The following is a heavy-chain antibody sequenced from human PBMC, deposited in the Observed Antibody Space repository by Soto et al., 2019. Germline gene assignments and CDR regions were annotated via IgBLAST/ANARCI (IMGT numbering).Heavy chain of an antibody. D-gene: IGHD2-15*01. V-gene: IGHV4-59*01. Sequence: PSETLSLTCTVSGGSISSYYWSWIRQPPGKGLEWIGYIYYSGGTNYNPSLKSRVTISVDTSKNQFSLKLSSVTAADTAVYYCARGGCSGGSCYFAPNYWGQGTLVTVSS. CDR3: ARGGCSGGSCYFAPNY. CDR1: GGSISSYY. J-gene: IGHJ4*02. CDR2: IYYSGGT.